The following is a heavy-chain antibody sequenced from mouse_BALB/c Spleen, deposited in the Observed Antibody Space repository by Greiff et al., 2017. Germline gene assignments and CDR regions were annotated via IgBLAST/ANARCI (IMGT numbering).Heavy chain of an antibody. Sequence: QVQLKESGPGLVAPSQSLSITCTVSGFSLTGYGVNWVRQPPGKGLEWLGMIWGDGSTDYTSALKSRLSISKDNSTSQVFLKMNSLQTDDTARYYCASGSSSAWFAYWGQGTLVTVSA. CDR2: IWGDGST. CDR3: ASGSSSAWFAY. D-gene: IGHD1-1*01. J-gene: IGHJ3*01. CDR1: GFSLTGYG. V-gene: IGHV2-6-7*01.